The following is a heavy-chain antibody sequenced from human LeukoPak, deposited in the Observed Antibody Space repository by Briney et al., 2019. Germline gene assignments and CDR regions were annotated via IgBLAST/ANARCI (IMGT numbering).Heavy chain of an antibody. D-gene: IGHD6-13*01. Sequence: TGGSLRLSCAASGFTFNDYNMNWVRQAPGKGLEWISYISRSSSTIYYADSVKGRFTISRDDAKNSLYLEMSSLRAEDTAVYYCARVYTSSWYGDCWGQGTLVTVSS. V-gene: IGHV3-48*01. J-gene: IGHJ4*02. CDR2: ISRSSSTI. CDR3: ARVYTSSWYGDC. CDR1: GFTFNDYN.